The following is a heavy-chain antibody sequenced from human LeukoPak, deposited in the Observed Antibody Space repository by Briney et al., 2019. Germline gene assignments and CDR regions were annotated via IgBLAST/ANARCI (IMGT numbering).Heavy chain of an antibody. CDR3: AKDFGRNLGGPGY. CDR1: GFTFSSYA. D-gene: IGHD3-10*01. V-gene: IGHV3-23*01. CDR2: ISGSGGST. Sequence: HPGGSLRLSCAASGFTFSSYAMSWVRQAPGKGLEWVSAISGSGGSTYYADSVKGRFTISRDNSKNTLYLQMNSLRGEDTAVYYCAKDFGRNLGGPGYWGRGTLVIVSS. J-gene: IGHJ4*02.